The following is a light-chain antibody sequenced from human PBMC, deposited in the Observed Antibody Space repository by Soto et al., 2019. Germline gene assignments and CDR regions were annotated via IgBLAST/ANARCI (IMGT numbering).Light chain of an antibody. V-gene: IGLV2-14*01. J-gene: IGLJ2*01. CDR1: SSDVGGYNY. CDR3: SSYTSSSTLVV. Sequence: QSALTQPASVSGSPGQSITISCTGTSSDVGGYNYVSWYQQHPGKAPKLMIFEVSNRPSGISVRFSGSRSGNTASLTISGLQAEDEADYYCSSYTSSSTLVVFGGGTKL. CDR2: EVS.